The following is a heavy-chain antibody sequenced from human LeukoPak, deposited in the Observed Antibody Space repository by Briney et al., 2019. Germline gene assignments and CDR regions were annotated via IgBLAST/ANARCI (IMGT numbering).Heavy chain of an antibody. CDR2: IYTTGTT. V-gene: IGHV4-4*07. Sequence: SETLSLTCTVSGGSINSYYWSWVRQPAGKGLEWIGRIYTTGTTNYNPSLSSRLTMSVDTSKNQFSLNLKSVTAADTAVYYCXRXGYIGSSWLFDYWGQGTLVTVSS. D-gene: IGHD1-26*01. J-gene: IGHJ4*02. CDR3: XRXGYIGSSWLFDY. CDR1: GGSINSYY.